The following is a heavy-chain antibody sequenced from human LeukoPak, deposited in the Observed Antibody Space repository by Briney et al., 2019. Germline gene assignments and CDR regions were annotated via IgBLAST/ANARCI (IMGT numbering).Heavy chain of an antibody. CDR2: IYHSGGA. V-gene: IGHV4-59*02. CDR1: GASVSSYY. D-gene: IGHD3-10*01. J-gene: IGHJ4*02. CDR3: ARGRGSGNYYKSVLAD. Sequence: SETLSLTCSVSGASVSSYYYNWIRQSPGKPLEWIGYIYHSGGANYNPSLSSRVTISVDTSKNHFSLRLNSVTAADTAVYYCARGRGSGNYYKSVLADWGQGTLVTVSA.